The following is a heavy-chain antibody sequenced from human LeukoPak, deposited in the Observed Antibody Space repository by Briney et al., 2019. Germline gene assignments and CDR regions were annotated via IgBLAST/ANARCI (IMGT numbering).Heavy chain of an antibody. CDR2: ISSSSSYI. D-gene: IGHD4-11*01. Sequence: PGESLRLSCAASGFTFSDCIMNWVRQALGKGLEWVSSISSSSSYIYYADSVKGRFTISRDNAKNSLYLQVNSLRAEDTAVYYCARQTTVTTIDYWGQGTLVTVSS. CDR3: ARQTTVTTIDY. J-gene: IGHJ4*02. V-gene: IGHV3-21*01. CDR1: GFTFSDCI.